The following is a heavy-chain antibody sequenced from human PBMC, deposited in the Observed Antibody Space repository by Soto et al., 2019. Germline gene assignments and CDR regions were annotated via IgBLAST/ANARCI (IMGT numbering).Heavy chain of an antibody. CDR3: ARKPDTYYYGSGSYSLDY. D-gene: IGHD3-10*01. CDR2: ISSSSSYI. Sequence: EVQLVESGGGLVKPGGSLRLSCAASGFTFSSYSMNWVRQAPGKGLEWVSSISSSSSYIYYADSVKGRFTISRDNAKNSLYLQMNSLRAEDTAVYYCARKPDTYYYGSGSYSLDYWGQETLVTVSS. V-gene: IGHV3-21*01. J-gene: IGHJ4*02. CDR1: GFTFSSYS.